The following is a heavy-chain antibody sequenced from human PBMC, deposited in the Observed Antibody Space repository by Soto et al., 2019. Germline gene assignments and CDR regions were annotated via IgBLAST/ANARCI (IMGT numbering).Heavy chain of an antibody. V-gene: IGHV4-4*02. CDR1: GVSIIRSNW. CDR2: IYHSGST. CDR3: ARVDMVRGLNP. J-gene: IGHJ5*02. Sequence: SETLSLTCAVYGVSIIRSNWCSWVRQPPGKGLEWIGEIYHSGSTNYSPSLKSRVTISVDKSKNQFSLKLSSVTAADTPVYYCARVDMVRGLNPWGQGTLVTVS. D-gene: IGHD3-10*01.